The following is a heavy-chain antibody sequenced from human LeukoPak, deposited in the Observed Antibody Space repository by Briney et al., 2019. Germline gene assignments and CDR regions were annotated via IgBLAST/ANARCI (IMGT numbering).Heavy chain of an antibody. CDR3: ARGSDDFWSGYSPSY. V-gene: IGHV1-2*02. J-gene: IGHJ4*01. Sequence: VASVKVSCKASGYTFTGYDMHWVRQAPGQGLEWMGWINPNSGGTNYAQKFQGRVTMTRDTSISTAYMELSRLRSDDTAVYYCARGSDDFWSGYSPSYWGHGTLVTVSS. CDR1: GYTFTGYD. CDR2: INPNSGGT. D-gene: IGHD3-3*01.